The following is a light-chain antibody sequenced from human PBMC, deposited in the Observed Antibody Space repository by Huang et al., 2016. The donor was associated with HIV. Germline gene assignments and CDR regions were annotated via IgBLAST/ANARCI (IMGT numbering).Light chain of an antibody. Sequence: EIVLTQSPATLSLSPGERATLSCRASQTLNTYLAWYQQKPGQAPRLLIYGASNRAPGIPARFSGRGSGTDFSLTISSLEPEDFAVYYCQQRADWPLTFGGGTKVEIK. CDR2: GAS. V-gene: IGKV3-11*01. CDR1: QTLNTY. J-gene: IGKJ4*01. CDR3: QQRADWPLT.